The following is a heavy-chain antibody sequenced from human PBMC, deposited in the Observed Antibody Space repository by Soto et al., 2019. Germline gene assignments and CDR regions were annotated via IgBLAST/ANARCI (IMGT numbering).Heavy chain of an antibody. Sequence: VQLLESGGGLVQPGRSLTLSCAASGFTFSSYAMSWVRQAPGQGLDWVSAISGSGGTTYYADSVKGRFTISRDNSKTTLFLQMNSLRDEDAAVYYCAKFFVETGSNSGWPWSFHYWGQGTLVTVSS. CDR2: ISGSGGTT. D-gene: IGHD6-25*01. V-gene: IGHV3-23*01. J-gene: IGHJ4*02. CDR1: GFTFSSYA. CDR3: AKFFVETGSNSGWPWSFHY.